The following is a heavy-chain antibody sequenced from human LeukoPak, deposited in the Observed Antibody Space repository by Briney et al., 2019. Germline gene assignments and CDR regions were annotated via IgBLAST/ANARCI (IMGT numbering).Heavy chain of an antibody. V-gene: IGHV3-33*01. CDR1: GFTFSSYG. D-gene: IGHD6-19*01. CDR3: ARDRRSSGWYPGISDY. J-gene: IGHJ4*02. CDR2: IWYDGSNK. Sequence: PGRSLRLSCAASGFTFSSYGMHWVRQAPGKGLEWVAVIWYDGSNKYYADSVKGRFTISRDNSKNTLYLQMNSLRAEDTAVYYCARDRRSSGWYPGISDYWGQGTLVTVSS.